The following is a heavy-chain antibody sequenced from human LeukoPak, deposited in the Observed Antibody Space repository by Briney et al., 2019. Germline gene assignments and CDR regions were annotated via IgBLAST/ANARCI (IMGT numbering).Heavy chain of an antibody. D-gene: IGHD3-22*01. J-gene: IGHJ4*02. CDR3: AKDPTAYYYDSSGYPHDY. V-gene: IGHV3-23*01. Sequence: GGSLRLSCAASGFTFSSYAMSWVRQAPGKGLEWVSAISGIGGSTYYADSVKGRFTISRDNSKNTLYLQMNSLRAEDTAVYYCAKDPTAYYYDSSGYPHDYWGQGTLVTVSS. CDR1: GFTFSSYA. CDR2: ISGIGGST.